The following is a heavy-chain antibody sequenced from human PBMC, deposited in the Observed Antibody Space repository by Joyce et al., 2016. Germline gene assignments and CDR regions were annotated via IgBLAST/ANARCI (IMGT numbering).Heavy chain of an antibody. V-gene: IGHV3-15*01. CDR3: TTDEAPRFYYYGMNV. CDR1: GFTFSNAW. J-gene: IGHJ6*02. Sequence: EVQLVESGGGLVKPGGSLRLSCAASGFTFSNAWMSWCRRAPGKGLEWVGRIKSKTGGGTTDYAAPVKGRFTISRDDSQNTLYLQMNSLKTEDTAMYYCTTDEAPRFYYYGMNVWGQGTTVTVSS. CDR2: IKSKTGGGTT.